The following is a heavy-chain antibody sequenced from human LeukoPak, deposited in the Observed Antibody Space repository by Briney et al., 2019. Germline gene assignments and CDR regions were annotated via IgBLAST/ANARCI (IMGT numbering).Heavy chain of an antibody. J-gene: IGHJ4*02. CDR3: AHRQNSDDFWSVMQY. V-gene: IGHV2-5*01. Sequence: SGPTLVNPTQTLTLTCTFSGFSLTTSGVGVGWIRQPPGKALEWLALIYWNEDRRYSPSLSSRLTITKDTSKNQVVLTMTNMDPVDTATYYCAHRQNSDDFWSVMQYWGQGTLVTVSS. CDR2: IYWNEDR. D-gene: IGHD3-3*01. CDR1: GFSLTTSGVG.